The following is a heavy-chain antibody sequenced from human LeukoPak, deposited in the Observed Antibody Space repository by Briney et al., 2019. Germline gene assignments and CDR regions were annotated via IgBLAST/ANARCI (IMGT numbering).Heavy chain of an antibody. D-gene: IGHD2-21*01. CDR3: ARTAYARFFDL. CDR2: IYYSGST. Sequence: PSETLSLTCTVSGDPINSYYWSWIRQPPEKGLEWIGHIYYSGSTNYNPSLKSRVTISIDTSKNQFSLKLSSVTAADTAVYYCARTAYARFFDLWGRGTLVTVSS. V-gene: IGHV4-59*01. J-gene: IGHJ2*01. CDR1: GDPINSYY.